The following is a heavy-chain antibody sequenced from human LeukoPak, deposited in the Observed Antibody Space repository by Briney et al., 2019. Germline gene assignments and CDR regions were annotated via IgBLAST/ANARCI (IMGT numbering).Heavy chain of an antibody. CDR2: ISAYNGNT. CDR1: GYTFTSYA. V-gene: IGHV1-18*01. Sequence: GASVKVSCKASGYTFTSYAISWVRQAPGQGLEWMGWISAYNGNTNYAQKLQGRVTMTTDTSTTTAYTELRSLRSDDTAVYFCASEGRGTYNFDYWGQGTLVTVSS. CDR3: ASEGRGTYNFDY. D-gene: IGHD1-7*01. J-gene: IGHJ4*02.